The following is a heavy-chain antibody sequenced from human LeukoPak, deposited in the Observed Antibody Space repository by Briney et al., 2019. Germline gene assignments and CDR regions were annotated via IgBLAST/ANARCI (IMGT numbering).Heavy chain of an antibody. CDR1: GGSITGKNDY. D-gene: IGHD3-9*01. CDR2: VFHTGIT. J-gene: IGHJ4*02. V-gene: IGHV4-39*01. Sequence: SETLSLTCTVSGGSITGKNDYWGWIRQTPGKGLEWIGTVFHTGITHYNPSLKSRISISVDTSKNQFSLNLNSVTAADTALYYCARHGILTDHSVRIWGQRILVTVSA. CDR3: ARHGILTDHSVRI.